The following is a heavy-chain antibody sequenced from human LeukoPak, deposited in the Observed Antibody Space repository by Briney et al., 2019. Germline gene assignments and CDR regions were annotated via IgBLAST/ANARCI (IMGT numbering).Heavy chain of an antibody. CDR3: AKDGDSSGWQNWFDP. CDR1: GFTFSSYA. D-gene: IGHD6-19*01. V-gene: IGHV3-23*01. J-gene: IGHJ5*02. Sequence: GGSLRLSCAASGFTFSSYAMSWVRQAPEKGLEWVSSISGSGGNTYYADSVKGRFTISRDNSKTTLYLQMNSLRAEDTAVYFCAKDGDSSGWQNWFDPWGQGTLVTVSS. CDR2: ISGSGGNT.